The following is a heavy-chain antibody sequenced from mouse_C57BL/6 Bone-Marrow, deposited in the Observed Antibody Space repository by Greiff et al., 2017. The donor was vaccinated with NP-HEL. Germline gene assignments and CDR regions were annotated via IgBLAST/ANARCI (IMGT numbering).Heavy chain of an antibody. CDR1: GFTFSSYA. CDR2: ISSGGDYI. D-gene: IGHD1-1*01. J-gene: IGHJ1*03. CDR3: TRDPTVWYFDV. V-gene: IGHV5-9-1*02. Sequence: DVMLVESGEGLVKPGGSLKLSCAASGFTFSSYAMSWVRQTPEKRLEWVAYISSGGDYIYYADTVKGRFTISRDNARNTLYLQMSSLKSEDTAMYYCTRDPTVWYFDVWGTGTTVTVSS.